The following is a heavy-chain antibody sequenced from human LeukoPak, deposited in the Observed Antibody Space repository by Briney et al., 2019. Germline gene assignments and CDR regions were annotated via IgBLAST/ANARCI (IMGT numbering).Heavy chain of an antibody. V-gene: IGHV4-4*07. CDR2: IYTSGST. D-gene: IGHD2-21*01. CDR1: GGSFSSYY. J-gene: IGHJ4*02. Sequence: SETLSLTCTVSGGSFSSYYWSWIRQPPGKALEWIGRIYTSGSTNYTPSLTSRVTMSVDTSKIQFSLKLSSVTAADTAVYYCARWRVALRRFDCWGQGTLVTVSS. CDR3: ARWRVALRRFDC.